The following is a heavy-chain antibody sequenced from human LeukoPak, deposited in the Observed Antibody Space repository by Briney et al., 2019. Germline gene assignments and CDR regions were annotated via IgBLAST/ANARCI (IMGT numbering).Heavy chain of an antibody. CDR1: GFAFGSEA. CDR2: ISPGGGTT. Sequence: PEGSLRLSCAVSGFAFGSEAMSWVRQSPARGLEWVASISPGGGTTYYADYVKGRFTISRDNSNNSLFVQMNSLRVEDTAVYFCAKSRSGSANWALRIFDNWGQGTLVTVSS. V-gene: IGHV3-23*01. J-gene: IGHJ4*02. D-gene: IGHD1-1*01. CDR3: AKSRSGSANWALRIFDN.